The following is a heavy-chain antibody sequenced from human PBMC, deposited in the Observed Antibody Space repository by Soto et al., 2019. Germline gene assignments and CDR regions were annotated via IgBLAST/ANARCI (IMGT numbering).Heavy chain of an antibody. V-gene: IGHV1-3*01. CDR3: ARVFKYYYYGMDV. CDR1: GYTFTSYA. Sequence: KVSCKASGYTFTSYAMHWVRQAPGQRLEWMGWINAGNGNTKYSQKFQGRVTITRDTSASTAYMELSSLRSEDTAVYYCARVFKYYYYGMDVWGQGTMVTVSS. CDR2: INAGNGNT. J-gene: IGHJ6*02.